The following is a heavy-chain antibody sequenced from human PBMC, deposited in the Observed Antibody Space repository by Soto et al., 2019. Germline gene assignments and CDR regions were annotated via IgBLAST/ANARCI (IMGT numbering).Heavy chain of an antibody. CDR3: TRYGGPKQPHYLDH. CDR1: GFNFDNYP. Sequence: EVQLLESGGGLVQPGGSLRLSCAASGFNFDNYPMGWVRQAPGKGLQWVSSIFETDDATVYTDSVQGRFFISRDNSKYTLYLQMTNLRVEDTAVYHWTRYGGPKQPHYLDHWGQGILVTVSS. V-gene: IGHV3-23*01. D-gene: IGHD4-17*01. J-gene: IGHJ4*02. CDR2: IFETDDAT.